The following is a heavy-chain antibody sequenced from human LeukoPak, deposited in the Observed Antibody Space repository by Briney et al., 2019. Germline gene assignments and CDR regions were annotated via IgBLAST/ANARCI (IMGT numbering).Heavy chain of an antibody. V-gene: IGHV3-7*03. J-gene: IGHJ4*02. D-gene: IGHD3-22*01. Sequence: GGSLRLSCAASGFTFSSYWMSWVRQAPGKGLEWVANIKQDGSEKYYVDSVKGRFTISRDNAKNSLYLQMNSLRAEDTAVYYCARVEGRYDSSGYYLPYFDYWGQGTLVTVSS. CDR2: IKQDGSEK. CDR3: ARVEGRYDSSGYYLPYFDY. CDR1: GFTFSSYW.